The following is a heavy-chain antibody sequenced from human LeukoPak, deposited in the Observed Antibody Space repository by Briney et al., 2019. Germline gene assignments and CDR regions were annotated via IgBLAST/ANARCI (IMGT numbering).Heavy chain of an antibody. CDR3: AKHLRQTDTYYFYGLDV. CDR1: GFDFGDYG. J-gene: IGHJ6*02. D-gene: IGHD5-18*01. CDR2: INYKSDST. V-gene: IGHV3-9*01. Sequence: GGSLRLSCVVSGFDFGDYGMHWVRQPPGKGLEWVAAINYKSDSTDYADSVKGRFTISRDNAKNSLYLEMSSLRPEDTALYYCAKHLRQTDTYYFYGLDVWGQGTTVTVSS.